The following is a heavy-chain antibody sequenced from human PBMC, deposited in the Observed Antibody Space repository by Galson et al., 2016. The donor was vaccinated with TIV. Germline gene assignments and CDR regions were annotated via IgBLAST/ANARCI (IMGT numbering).Heavy chain of an antibody. V-gene: IGHV2-5*02. J-gene: IGHJ4*02. Sequence: ALVKPTQTLTLTCSFSGFSLTTSGVGVGWIRQPPRKALEWLGFIYWDDRKLYSPSLKNRLTITRDTSKNQVVLTMTNMDPVDTATYYCAHRGDGHNKIFDYWGQGTLVTVSS. CDR1: GFSLTTSGVG. CDR3: AHRGDGHNKIFDY. D-gene: IGHD5-24*01. CDR2: IYWDDRK.